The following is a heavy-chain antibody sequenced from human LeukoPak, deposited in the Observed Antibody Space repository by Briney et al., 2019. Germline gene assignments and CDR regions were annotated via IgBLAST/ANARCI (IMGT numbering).Heavy chain of an antibody. D-gene: IGHD3-16*01. Sequence: ASVKVSCKASGYTFTGYYMHWVRQAPGQGLEWMGWINPNSGGTNYAQKFQGRVTMTRDTSISTAYMELSRLRSDDTAVYYCASGGIIWGIITREGYFDYWGQGTLVTVSS. CDR2: INPNSGGT. CDR1: GYTFTGYY. V-gene: IGHV1-2*02. CDR3: ASGGIIWGIITREGYFDY. J-gene: IGHJ4*02.